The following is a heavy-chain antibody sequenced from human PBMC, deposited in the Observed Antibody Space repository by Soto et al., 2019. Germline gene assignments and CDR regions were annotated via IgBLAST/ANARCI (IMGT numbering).Heavy chain of an antibody. Sequence: QVQLVQSGAEVKKPGASVKVSCKASDYTFTSYDISWVRQAPGQGLEWMGWISAYSGNTNYAQKFQGRVTMTTDTSTSTAYMELRSLRSGDTAVYYCAREGQTEYYFDYWGRGTLVTVSS. V-gene: IGHV1-18*01. J-gene: IGHJ4*02. CDR3: AREGQTEYYFDY. CDR2: ISAYSGNT. CDR1: DYTFTSYD.